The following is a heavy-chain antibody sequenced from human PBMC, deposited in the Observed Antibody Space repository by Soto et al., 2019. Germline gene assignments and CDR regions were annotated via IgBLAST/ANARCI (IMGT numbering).Heavy chain of an antibody. J-gene: IGHJ6*02. Sequence: PGGSLRLSCAASGFTFSSYWMHWVRQAPGKGLVWVSRINSDVSSTSYAETVKGRFTISRDNAKNTLYLQMNSLRAEDTAVYYCARDYYYYGMDVWGQGTTVTVSS. CDR2: INSDVSST. CDR1: GFTFSSYW. CDR3: ARDYYYYGMDV. V-gene: IGHV3-74*01.